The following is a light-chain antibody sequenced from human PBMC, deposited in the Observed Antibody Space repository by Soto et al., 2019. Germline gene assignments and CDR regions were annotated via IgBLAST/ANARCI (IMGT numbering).Light chain of an antibody. Sequence: EIVLTQSPGTLSLSPGERATLSCRASQSVSSSYLAWYQQKPGQAPRLLIYGASSRATGIPDRFSGSGSGTDFTLTISRLEPEDFAVYYYQQYGSSPPFTFGHGTKVDIK. CDR1: QSVSSSY. CDR3: QQYGSSPPFT. CDR2: GAS. J-gene: IGKJ3*01. V-gene: IGKV3-20*01.